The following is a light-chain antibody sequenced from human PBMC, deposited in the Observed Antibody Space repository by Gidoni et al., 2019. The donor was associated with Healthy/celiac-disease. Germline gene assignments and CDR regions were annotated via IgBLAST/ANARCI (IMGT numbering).Light chain of an antibody. CDR2: GNS. V-gene: IGLV1-40*01. CDR3: QSYDSSLSGPVV. J-gene: IGLJ2*01. CDR1: SSNIGAGYD. Sequence: QSVLTQPPSLSGAPGQRFTISCTGSSSNIGAGYDVHWYQQLPGTAPKLLIYGNSNRPSGVPDRFSGSKSGTSASLAITGLQAEDEADYYCQSYDSSLSGPVVFGGGTKLTVL.